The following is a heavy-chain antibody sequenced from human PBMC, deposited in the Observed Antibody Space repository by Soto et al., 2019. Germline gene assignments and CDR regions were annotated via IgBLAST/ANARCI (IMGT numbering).Heavy chain of an antibody. CDR1: GGSISSSSYY. V-gene: IGHV4-39*01. CDR3: ARAKKAGYSSGWLDY. D-gene: IGHD6-19*01. CDR2: IYYSGST. J-gene: IGHJ4*02. Sequence: SETLSLTCTVSGGSISSSSYYWGWIRQPPGKGLEWIGSIYYSGSTYYNPSLKSRVTISVDTSKNQFSLKLSSVTAADTAVYYCARAKKAGYSSGWLDYWGQGTLVTVSS.